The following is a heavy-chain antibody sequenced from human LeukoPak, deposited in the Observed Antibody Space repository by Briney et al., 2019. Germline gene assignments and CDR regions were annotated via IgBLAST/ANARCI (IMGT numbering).Heavy chain of an antibody. CDR1: GGSISSSSYY. CDR2: IYYSGST. V-gene: IGHV4-39*07. D-gene: IGHD3-10*01. J-gene: IGHJ4*02. CDR3: ARVDSLWFGVDY. Sequence: SETLSLTCTVSGGSISSSSYYWGWIRQPPGKGLEWIGSIYYSGSTYYNPSLKSRVTISVDTSKNQFSLKLSSVTAADTAVYYRARVDSLWFGVDYWGQGTLVTVSS.